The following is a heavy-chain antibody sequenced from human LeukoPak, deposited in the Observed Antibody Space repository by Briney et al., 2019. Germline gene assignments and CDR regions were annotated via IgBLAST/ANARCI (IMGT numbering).Heavy chain of an antibody. V-gene: IGHV3-21*01. Sequence: GGYLRLSCAASGFTFSSYSMNWVRQAPGKGLEWVSSISSSSSYIYYADSVKGRFTICRDNAKNSLYLQMNSLRAEDTAVYYCARAKVTTVFLDYWGQGTLVTVSS. D-gene: IGHD4-17*01. CDR3: ARAKVTTVFLDY. CDR1: GFTFSSYS. J-gene: IGHJ4*02. CDR2: ISSSSSYI.